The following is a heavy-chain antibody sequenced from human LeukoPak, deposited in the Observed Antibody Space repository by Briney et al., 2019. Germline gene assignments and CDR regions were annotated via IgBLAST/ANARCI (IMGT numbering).Heavy chain of an antibody. Sequence: GSSVKVSCKASGGTFSSYAISWVRQAPGQGLEWMGGIIPIFGTANYAQKFQGRVTMTEDTSTDTAYMELSSLRSEDTAVYYCATGMRWLQNPWGYWGQGTLVTVSS. CDR3: ATGMRWLQNPWGY. CDR1: GGTFSSYA. J-gene: IGHJ4*02. CDR2: IIPIFGTA. D-gene: IGHD5-24*01. V-gene: IGHV1-69*06.